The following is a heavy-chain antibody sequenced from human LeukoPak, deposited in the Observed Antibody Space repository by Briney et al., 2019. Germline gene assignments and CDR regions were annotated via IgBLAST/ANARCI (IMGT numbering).Heavy chain of an antibody. V-gene: IGHV1-8*01. CDR1: GYTFTIYD. J-gene: IGHJ5*02. CDR3: ARGPIAAYDFWSRYYHPGGNWFDP. Sequence: ASGKVSCKASGYTFTIYDINWVRQATGQGLEWMGWMNPNSGNTGYAQKFPGRVTMTRNTSISTAYMEMSSLRSEDTAVYYCARGPIAAYDFWSRYYHPGGNWFDPWGQGTLVTVSS. D-gene: IGHD3-3*01. CDR2: MNPNSGNT.